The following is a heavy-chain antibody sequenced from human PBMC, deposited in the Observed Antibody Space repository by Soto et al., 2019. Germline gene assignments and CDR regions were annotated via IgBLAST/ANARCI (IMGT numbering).Heavy chain of an antibody. V-gene: IGHV4-34*01. D-gene: IGHD5-12*01. CDR3: ARVRGYSGYDPVDY. CDR2: INHSGST. J-gene: IGHJ4*02. CDR1: GGSFSGYY. Sequence: PSETLSLTCTVYGGSFSGYYWSWIRQPPGKGLEWIGEINHSGSTNYNPSLKSRVTISVDTSKNQFSLKLSSVTAADTAVYYCARVRGYSGYDPVDYWGQGTLVTVYS.